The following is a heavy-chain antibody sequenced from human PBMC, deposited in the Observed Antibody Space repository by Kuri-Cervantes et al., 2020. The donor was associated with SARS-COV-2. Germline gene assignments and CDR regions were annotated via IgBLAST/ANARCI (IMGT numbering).Heavy chain of an antibody. CDR2: IYYSGST. D-gene: IGHD3-22*01. J-gene: IGHJ3*02. CDR3: ARYTRAMIVVVTGARAFDI. V-gene: IGHV4-61*01. Sequence: SETLSLTCTVSGGSVSSGSYYRSWIRQPPGKGLEWIGYIYYSGSTNYNPSLKSRVTISVDTSKNQFSLKLSSVTAADTAVYYCARYTRAMIVVVTGARAFDIRGQGTMVTVSS. CDR1: GGSVSSGSYY.